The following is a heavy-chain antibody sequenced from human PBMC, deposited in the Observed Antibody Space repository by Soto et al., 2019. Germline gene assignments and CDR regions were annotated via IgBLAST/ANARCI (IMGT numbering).Heavy chain of an antibody. D-gene: IGHD1-1*01. J-gene: IGHJ4*02. CDR2: ITSSSRDV. Sequence: AGGSLRLSCAASGFTFSSHTMNWVRQAPGKGLEWVSSITSSSRDVFYADSVKGRFTISRDNAKNSLYLQMNSLRAEDTAVYYCVNELEVFDYWGQGSLVIVSS. V-gene: IGHV3-21*01. CDR1: GFTFSSHT. CDR3: VNELEVFDY.